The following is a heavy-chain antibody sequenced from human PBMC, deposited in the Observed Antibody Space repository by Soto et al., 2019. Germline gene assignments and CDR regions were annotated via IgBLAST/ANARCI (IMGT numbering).Heavy chain of an antibody. D-gene: IGHD6-6*01. V-gene: IGHV1-18*01. Sequence: QVQLVQSGGEVQKPGASVRVSCKASGYSFASYGINWVRQAPGQGLQWMGWISPYGFTNYAQKFQGRFTMTTDTSTTTAYMDLRSLRSDDTAVYYCARGAVSIAALQDQDAFQIWGQGTMVTVSS. CDR1: GYSFASYG. CDR3: ARGAVSIAALQDQDAFQI. CDR2: ISPYGFT. J-gene: IGHJ3*02.